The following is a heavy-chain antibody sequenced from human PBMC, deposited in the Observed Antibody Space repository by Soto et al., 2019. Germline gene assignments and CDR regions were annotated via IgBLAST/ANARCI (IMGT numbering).Heavy chain of an antibody. V-gene: IGHV3-23*01. Sequence: EVQLLESGGGLVQPGGSLRLSCAVSGFTFNTYAMNWVRQAPGKGLEWVSSITNSGGTTYYADSVKGRFTISRDNSKNTMYMQMNSLRVENTAVYYCAQGATGTDYWGQGTLVTVSS. J-gene: IGHJ4*02. CDR3: AQGATGTDY. CDR2: ITNSGGTT. CDR1: GFTFNTYA. D-gene: IGHD1-1*01.